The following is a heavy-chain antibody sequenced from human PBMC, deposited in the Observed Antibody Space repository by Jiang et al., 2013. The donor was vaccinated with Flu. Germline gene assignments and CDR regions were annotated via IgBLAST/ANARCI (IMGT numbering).Heavy chain of an antibody. V-gene: IGHV4-4*02. Sequence: TLSLSCTVSGVSITNNNYWSWVRQPPGKGLEWIGEIYHSGTTNYNPSLKSRITISVDRSKNQFSLNLTSVTAADTAVYYCARDTDRSLGSGYTANWFDYWGQGTLVTVSS. D-gene: IGHD3-22*01. J-gene: IGHJ5*01. CDR3: ARDTDRSLGSGYTANWFDY. CDR2: IYHSGTT. CDR1: GVSITNNNY.